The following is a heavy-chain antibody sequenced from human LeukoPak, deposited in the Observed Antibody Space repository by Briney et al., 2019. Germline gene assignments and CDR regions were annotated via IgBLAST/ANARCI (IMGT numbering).Heavy chain of an antibody. V-gene: IGHV3-30*04. CDR3: ARDRWADYYDSSEARNWFDP. CDR1: GFTFSSYA. J-gene: IGHJ5*02. CDR2: ISYDGSNK. D-gene: IGHD3-22*01. Sequence: PGRSLRLSCAASGFTFSSYAMHWVRQAPGKGLEWVAVISYDGSNKYYADSVKGRFTISRDNSKNTLYLQMNSLRAEDTAVYYCARDRWADYYDSSEARNWFDPWGQGTLVTVSS.